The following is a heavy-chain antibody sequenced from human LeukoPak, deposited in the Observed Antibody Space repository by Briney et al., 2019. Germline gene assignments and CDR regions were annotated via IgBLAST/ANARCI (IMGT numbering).Heavy chain of an antibody. CDR2: ISGSGGST. Sequence: GGSLRLSCAASGFTFSSYAMSWVRRAPGKGLEWVSAISGSGGSTYYADSVKGRFTISRDNSKNTLYLQMNSLRAEDTAVYYCAKPGPYTYYDSSGYYYPFDYWGQGTLVTVSS. J-gene: IGHJ4*02. CDR3: AKPGPYTYYDSSGYYYPFDY. CDR1: GFTFSSYA. V-gene: IGHV3-23*01. D-gene: IGHD3-22*01.